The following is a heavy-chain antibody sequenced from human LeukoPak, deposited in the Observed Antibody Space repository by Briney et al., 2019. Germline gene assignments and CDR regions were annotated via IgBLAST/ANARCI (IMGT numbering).Heavy chain of an antibody. Sequence: GGSLRLSCAGSGFTFSSYSMNWVRQAPGKGLEWVASISSSSTYIYYADSVKGRSTISRDNTKKSLDLQLNSLRAEDTAVYYCARAITAAQYFFDYWGQGTQVTVSS. CDR3: ARAITAAQYFFDY. CDR2: ISSSSTYI. J-gene: IGHJ4*02. V-gene: IGHV3-21*01. CDR1: GFTFSSYS. D-gene: IGHD1-20*01.